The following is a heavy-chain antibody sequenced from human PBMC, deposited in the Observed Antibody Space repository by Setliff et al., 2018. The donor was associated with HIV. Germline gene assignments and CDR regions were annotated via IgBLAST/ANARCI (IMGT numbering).Heavy chain of an antibody. Sequence: SETLSLTCTVSGGPISSDDYYWNWIRQPPGKGLEWIGYITYSGSAYYNPSLKSRVTMSVDTSKNQFSLKLSSVTAADTAVYYCARGVYYNFWSGYYGNWFDPWGQGTLVTVSS. CDR3: ARGVYYNFWSGYYGNWFDP. D-gene: IGHD3-3*01. CDR2: ITYSGSA. CDR1: GGPISSDDYY. J-gene: IGHJ5*02. V-gene: IGHV4-30-4*08.